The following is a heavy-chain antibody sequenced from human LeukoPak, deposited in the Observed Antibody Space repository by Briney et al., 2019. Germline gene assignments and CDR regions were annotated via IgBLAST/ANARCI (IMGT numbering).Heavy chain of an antibody. J-gene: IGHJ6*02. CDR1: GFTFSSYA. CDR2: ISGSGGST. CDR3: ADCSGGSCYKNDYYYYGMDV. D-gene: IGHD2-15*01. V-gene: IGHV3-23*01. Sequence: GASLRLSCAASGFTFSSYAKSWVRQAPGKGLEWVSAISGSGGSTYYADSVKGRFTISRDNSKNTLYLQMNSLRAEDTAVYYCADCSGGSCYKNDYYYYGMDVWGQGTTVTVSS.